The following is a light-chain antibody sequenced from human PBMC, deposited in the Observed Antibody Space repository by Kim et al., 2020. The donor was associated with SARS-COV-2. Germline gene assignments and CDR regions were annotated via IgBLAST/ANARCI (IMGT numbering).Light chain of an antibody. V-gene: IGLV1-44*01. Sequence: QSVLTQPPSASGTPGQRVIISCSGSSSNIGSNTVNWYQQLPGTAPKLLIYSDDQRPSGIPDRFSGSKSGTSASLAISGLQSEDEAVYYCAAWDDSLNGRFVFGPGTRVTVL. J-gene: IGLJ1*01. CDR2: SDD. CDR1: SSNIGSNT. CDR3: AAWDDSLNGRFV.